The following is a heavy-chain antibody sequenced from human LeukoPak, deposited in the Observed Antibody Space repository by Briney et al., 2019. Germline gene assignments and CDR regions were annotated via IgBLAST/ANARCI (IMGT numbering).Heavy chain of an antibody. J-gene: IGHJ4*02. CDR3: ARRHGSSWADFDY. V-gene: IGHV3-48*02. CDR2: ISSSSNTI. CDR1: GFTFSSYS. D-gene: IGHD6-6*01. Sequence: TGRSLRLSCAASGFTFSSYSMNWVRQAPEKGLEWVSYISSSSNTIYYADSVKGRFTISRDNAKNSLYLQMNSLRDEDTAVYYCARRHGSSWADFDYWGQGTLVTVSS.